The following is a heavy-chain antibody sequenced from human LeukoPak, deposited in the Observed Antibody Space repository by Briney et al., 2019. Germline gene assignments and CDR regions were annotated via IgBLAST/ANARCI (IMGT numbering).Heavy chain of an antibody. V-gene: IGHV4-39*07. J-gene: IGHJ4*02. D-gene: IGHD1-20*01. CDR1: GGSVSSGTFY. Sequence: ASETLSLTCTVSGGSVSSGTFYWGWIRQPPGKGLEWIGSFHYSGSTYYNPSLKSRVTISVEKSKNQISLRLSSVTAADTAVYYCVRDRWHNWTPGGFDSWGQGTLVTVSS. CDR2: FHYSGST. CDR3: VRDRWHNWTPGGFDS.